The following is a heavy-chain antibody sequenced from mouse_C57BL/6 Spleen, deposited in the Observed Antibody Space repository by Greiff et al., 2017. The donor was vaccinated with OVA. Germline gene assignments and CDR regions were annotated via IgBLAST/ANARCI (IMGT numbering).Heavy chain of an antibody. CDR1: GYPFPSYR. CDR3: TRNYYGSSYGYAMDY. J-gene: IGHJ4*01. V-gene: IGHV1-52*01. D-gene: IGHD1-1*01. Sequence: QVQLQQPGAELVRPGSSVKLSCKASGYPFPSYRMHWVKQRPLKGLEWVGNIDPSDSETHYNQKFKDKATLTVDKSSSTAYMQLSSLTSEDSAVYYCTRNYYGSSYGYAMDYWGQGTSVTVSS. CDR2: IDPSDSET.